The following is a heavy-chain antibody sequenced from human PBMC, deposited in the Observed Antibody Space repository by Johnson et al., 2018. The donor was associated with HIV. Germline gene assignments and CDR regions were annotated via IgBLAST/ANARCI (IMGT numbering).Heavy chain of an antibody. CDR2: IWYDGSRK. J-gene: IGHJ3*02. Sequence: VQLVESGGGVVQPGGSLRLSCAASGFIFSSYGMHWVRQAPGKGLEWVAFIWYDGSRKYYADSVKGRFTISRVNSKNMLYLQMNSLRVEDTAVYYCAKEGSRGTVTQAPDAFDIWGQGTMVTVSS. V-gene: IGHV3-30*02. CDR3: AKEGSRGTVTQAPDAFDI. D-gene: IGHD4-17*01. CDR1: GFIFSSYG.